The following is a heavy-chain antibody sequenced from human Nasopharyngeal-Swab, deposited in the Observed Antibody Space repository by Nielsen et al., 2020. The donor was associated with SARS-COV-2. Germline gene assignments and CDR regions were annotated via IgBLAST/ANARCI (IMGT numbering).Heavy chain of an antibody. V-gene: IGHV4-61*08. CDR2: IYHDGGT. CDR1: GGSVSSAGYY. D-gene: IGHD3-10*01. Sequence: GSLRLSCSVSGGSVSSAGYYWNWIRQPPGRALEWPGYIYHDGGTNYNPSLMGRVIMSVDTSKNQFSLRLTSVTTADTAVYYCARDRGDLRKYNCDSWGQGTLVTVSS. J-gene: IGHJ4*02. CDR3: ARDRGDLRKYNCDS.